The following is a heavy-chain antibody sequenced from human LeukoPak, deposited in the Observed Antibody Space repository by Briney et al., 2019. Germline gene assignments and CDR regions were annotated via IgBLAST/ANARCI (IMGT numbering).Heavy chain of an antibody. D-gene: IGHD3-22*01. CDR1: GFTFSSYA. CDR3: ARGAALDYYDSSSPLYGMDV. J-gene: IGHJ6*02. CDR2: ISSNGGST. V-gene: IGHV3-64*01. Sequence: GGSLRLSCAASGFTFSSYAMHWVRQAPGKGLEYVSAISSNGGSTYYANSVKGRFTISRDNSKNTLYLQMGSLRAEDMAVYYCARGAALDYYDSSSPLYGMDVWGQGTTVTVSS.